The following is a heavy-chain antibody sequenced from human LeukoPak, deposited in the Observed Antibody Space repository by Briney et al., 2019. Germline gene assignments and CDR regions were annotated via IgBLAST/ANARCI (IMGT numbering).Heavy chain of an antibody. J-gene: IGHJ4*02. Sequence: GGSLRLSCVVSDFTFAVSWVRQAPGKGLEWVSTINGRGDDSFHADSVKGRFTISRDTSKNTPYLHMSSLRAADTAMYFCVRMRGPERRHCFDYWSQGALLIVSS. CDR1: DFTFA. V-gene: IGHV3-23*01. D-gene: IGHD1-1*01. CDR2: INGRGDDS. CDR3: VRMRGPERRHCFDY.